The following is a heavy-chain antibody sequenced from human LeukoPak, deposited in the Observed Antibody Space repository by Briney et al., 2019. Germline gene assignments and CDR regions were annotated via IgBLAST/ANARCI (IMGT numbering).Heavy chain of an antibody. CDR1: GYSFTSYW. J-gene: IGHJ3*02. Sequence: GESLKISCKGSGYSFTSYWIGWVRQMPGKGLEWRGIIYPGDADTRYSPSFQVQVTISADKSISTAYLQWSSLKASDTAMYYCARLYLSYTRAWYGSAFDIWGQGTMVTVSS. D-gene: IGHD2-15*01. CDR3: ARLYLSYTRAWYGSAFDI. V-gene: IGHV5-51*01. CDR2: IYPGDADT.